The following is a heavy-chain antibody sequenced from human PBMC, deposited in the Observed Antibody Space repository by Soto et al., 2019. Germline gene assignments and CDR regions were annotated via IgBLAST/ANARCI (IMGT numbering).Heavy chain of an antibody. Sequence: PLSLTCAISGSPITWCDYSWNWIRQPPGKGLEWIGYIFHGGSTYYNPSLRSRVTISVDRSRTQFSLKMSSVTAADTAVYYCARGRVVVPAAVMFNCLDPWGQGALVTVSS. D-gene: IGHD2-2*01. V-gene: IGHV4-30-2*01. J-gene: IGHJ5*02. CDR1: GSPITWCDYS. CDR3: ARGRVVVPAAVMFNCLDP. CDR2: IFHGGST.